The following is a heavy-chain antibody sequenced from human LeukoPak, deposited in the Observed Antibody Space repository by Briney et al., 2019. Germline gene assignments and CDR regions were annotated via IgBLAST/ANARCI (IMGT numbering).Heavy chain of an antibody. CDR2: ISGNGDSK. V-gene: IGHV3-23*01. J-gene: IGHJ4*02. CDR1: GFTFNTYA. Sequence: GGSLRLSCAASGFTFNTYAMNWVRQAPRKGLEWVSGISGNGDSKYYADSVKGRFTISRDNTKNTLYLQMNSLRAEDTAVYYCARGRQVISSAGYYFDYWGQGTLVTVSS. D-gene: IGHD6-13*01. CDR3: ARGRQVISSAGYYFDY.